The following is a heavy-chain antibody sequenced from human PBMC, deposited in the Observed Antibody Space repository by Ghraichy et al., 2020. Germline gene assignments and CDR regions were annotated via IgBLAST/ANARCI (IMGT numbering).Heavy chain of an antibody. CDR2: IWYDGSNK. CDR3: AREIAAAGTASVGYFDL. J-gene: IGHJ2*01. D-gene: IGHD6-13*01. Sequence: GGSLRLSCAASGFTFSSYGMHWVRQAPGKGLEWVAVIWYDGSNKYYADSVKGRFTISRDNSKNTLYLQMNSLRAEDTAVYYCAREIAAAGTASVGYFDLWGRGTLVTVSS. CDR1: GFTFSSYG. V-gene: IGHV3-33*01.